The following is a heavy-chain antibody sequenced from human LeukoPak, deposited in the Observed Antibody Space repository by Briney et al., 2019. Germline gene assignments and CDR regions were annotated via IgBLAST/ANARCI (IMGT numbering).Heavy chain of an antibody. Sequence: ASVKVSCKASGYTFTSYYMHWVRQAPGQGLEWMGWINPNSGGTNYAQKFQGWVTMTRDTSISTAYMGLSRLRSDDTAVYYCARADAIPTYYYDSSGYLFDYWGQGTLVTVSS. J-gene: IGHJ4*02. CDR2: INPNSGGT. D-gene: IGHD3-22*01. CDR3: ARADAIPTYYYDSSGYLFDY. V-gene: IGHV1-2*04. CDR1: GYTFTSYY.